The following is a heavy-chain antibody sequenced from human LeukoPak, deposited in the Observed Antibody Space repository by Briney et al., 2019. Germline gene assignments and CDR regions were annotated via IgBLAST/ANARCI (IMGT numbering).Heavy chain of an antibody. Sequence: GGSLRLSCAASRFTFSNYSLDWVRRAPGKGLEWVSSISRSSSYIFYADSVKGRFTISRDNAQNSLYLQMNSLRAEDTAVYYCARYHISAAEAGGYYYYMDVWGKGTTVTVSS. CDR3: ARYHISAAEAGGYYYYMDV. CDR2: ISRSSSYI. CDR1: RFTFSNYS. J-gene: IGHJ6*03. D-gene: IGHD6-13*01. V-gene: IGHV3-21*01.